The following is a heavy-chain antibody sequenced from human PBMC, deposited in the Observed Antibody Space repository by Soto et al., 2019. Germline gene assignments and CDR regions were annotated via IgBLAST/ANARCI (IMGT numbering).Heavy chain of an antibody. V-gene: IGHV3-30-3*01. J-gene: IGHJ5*02. D-gene: IGHD3-3*01. Sequence: GGSLRLSCAASGFPFSSYAMHWVRQSPGKGLEWVAVISYDGSNKYYADSVKGRFTISRDNSKNTLYLQMNRLRAEDTAVYYCARDGAPYYDFWSGYASNWFAPWGQGTMGTAS. CDR2: ISYDGSNK. CDR1: GFPFSSYA. CDR3: ARDGAPYYDFWSGYASNWFAP.